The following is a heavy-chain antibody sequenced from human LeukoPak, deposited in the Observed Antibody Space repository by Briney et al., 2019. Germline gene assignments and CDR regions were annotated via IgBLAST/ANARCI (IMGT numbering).Heavy chain of an antibody. CDR2: IIPIFGTA. D-gene: IGHD3-22*01. CDR3: ARAPYSSGYYSLFDY. Sequence: GSSVKVSCKGSGGTFSSYAISWVRQAPGQGLGWMGRIIPIFGTANYAQKFQGRVTITTDESTSTAYMELSSLRSEDTAVYYCARAPYSSGYYSLFDYWGQGTLVTVSS. V-gene: IGHV1-69*05. J-gene: IGHJ4*02. CDR1: GGTFSSYA.